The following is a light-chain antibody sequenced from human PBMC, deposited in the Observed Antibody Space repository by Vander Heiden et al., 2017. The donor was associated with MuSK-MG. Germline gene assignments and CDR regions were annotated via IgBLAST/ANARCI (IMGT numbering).Light chain of an antibody. CDR3: QQNDSTPSIT. J-gene: IGKJ5*01. CDR1: QSISHY. Sequence: IQMTQSPSSLSASVGDRVTITCRASQSISHYLNWYQQKPGKAPKLLIYAASSLQSGVPSRFSGSGYGTDFTLTISSLQPEDFATYYCQQNDSTPSITFGQGTRLEIK. CDR2: AAS. V-gene: IGKV1-39*01.